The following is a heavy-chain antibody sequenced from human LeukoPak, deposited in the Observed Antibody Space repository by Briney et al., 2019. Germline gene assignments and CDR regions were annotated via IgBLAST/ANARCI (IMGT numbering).Heavy chain of an antibody. J-gene: IGHJ4*02. CDR2: INPSGGRT. Sequence: GASVKVSFKASGYTFTIYYMHWVRQAPGQGVERMGVINPSGGRTTYAQKFQGRVTMTRDTSTNTVYMESSSLRSEDTAVYYCARDDLYYGSGSYYTRFDYWGQGTLVTVSS. CDR1: GYTFTIYY. D-gene: IGHD3-10*01. V-gene: IGHV1-46*01. CDR3: ARDDLYYGSGSYYTRFDY.